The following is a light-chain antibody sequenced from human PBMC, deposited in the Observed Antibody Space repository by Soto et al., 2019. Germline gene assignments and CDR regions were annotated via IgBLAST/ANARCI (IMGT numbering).Light chain of an antibody. CDR3: QQYYSNHQLT. V-gene: IGKV3-20*01. J-gene: IGKJ4*01. CDR2: DAS. CDR1: QSVRNRL. Sequence: EIGLTQSPGTLSLSPGERATLSWGGSQSVRNRLLAWYQQQPGQPPRLLIYDASTRATATPERFRGSGSGTDFTLTISSLQAEDVAVYYCQQYYSNHQLTFGGGTQVDIK.